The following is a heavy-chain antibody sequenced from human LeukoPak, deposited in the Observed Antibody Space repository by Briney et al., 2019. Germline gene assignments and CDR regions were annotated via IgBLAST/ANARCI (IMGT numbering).Heavy chain of an antibody. V-gene: IGHV4-39*01. CDR2: IYYSGST. Sequence: SETLSLTCTVSGGSISSSSYYWGWIHQPPGKGLEWIGSIYYSGSTYYNPSLKSRVTISVDTSKNQFSLKLSSVTAADTAVYYCAERTIFGVEMDVWGKGTTVTVSS. CDR3: AERTIFGVEMDV. J-gene: IGHJ6*04. D-gene: IGHD3-3*01. CDR1: GGSISSSSYY.